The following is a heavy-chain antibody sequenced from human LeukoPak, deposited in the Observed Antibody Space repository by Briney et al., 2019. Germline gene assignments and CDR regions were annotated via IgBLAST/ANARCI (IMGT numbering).Heavy chain of an antibody. CDR2: IYYSGST. CDR3: ARRVGYCSSTSCYRKYYFDY. V-gene: IGHV4-59*01. CDR1: GGSISSYY. J-gene: IGHJ4*02. Sequence: PSETLSLTCTVSGGSISSYYWNWIRQPPGKGLEWIGYIYYSGSTNYNPSLKSRVTISVDTSKNHFSLKLSSVTAADTAVYYCARRVGYCSSTSCYRKYYFDYWGQGTLVTVSS. D-gene: IGHD2-2*01.